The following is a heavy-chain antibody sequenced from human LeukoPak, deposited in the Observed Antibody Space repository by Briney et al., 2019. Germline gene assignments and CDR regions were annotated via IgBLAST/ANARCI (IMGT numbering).Heavy chain of an antibody. V-gene: IGHV4-59*01. Sequence: SETLSLTCTVSGGSISGYYWSWIRQPPGKGLEWIGYIYYSGSTNYNPSLKSRVTISVDTSKNQFSLKLSSVTAADTAVYYCARDIAVAGRAWGMDVWGQGTTVTVSS. CDR1: GGSISGYY. D-gene: IGHD6-19*01. J-gene: IGHJ6*02. CDR2: IYYSGST. CDR3: ARDIAVAGRAWGMDV.